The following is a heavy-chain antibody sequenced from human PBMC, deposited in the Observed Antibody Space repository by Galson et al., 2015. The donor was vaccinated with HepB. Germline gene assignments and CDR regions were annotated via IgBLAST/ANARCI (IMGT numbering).Heavy chain of an antibody. CDR3: ARVNYDFWSGYPDYYGMDV. J-gene: IGHJ6*02. D-gene: IGHD3-3*01. CDR1: GFSLSTSGMC. Sequence: PALVKPTQTLTLTCTFSGFSLSTSGMCVSWIRQPPGKALEWLARIDWDDDKYYSTSLKTRLTISKDTSKNQVVLTMTNMDPVDTATYYCARVNYDFWSGYPDYYGMDVWGQGTTVTVSS. V-gene: IGHV2-70*11. CDR2: IDWDDDK.